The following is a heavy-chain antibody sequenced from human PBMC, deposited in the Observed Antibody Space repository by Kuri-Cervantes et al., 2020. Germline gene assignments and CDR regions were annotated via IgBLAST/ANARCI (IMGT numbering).Heavy chain of an antibody. CDR2: IVVGSGNT. D-gene: IGHD2-8*02. J-gene: IGHJ3*02. V-gene: IGHV1-58*01. CDR3: ARGIGYCTGGVCRHVDAFDI. CDR1: GFSFRTSA. Sequence: SVKVSCKASGFSFRTSAVQWVRQARGQRLEWIGWIVVGSGNTNYAQKFQERVTFTRDKSTSTAYMELRSLRSEDTAVYYCARGIGYCTGGVCRHVDAFDIWGQGTMVTVSS.